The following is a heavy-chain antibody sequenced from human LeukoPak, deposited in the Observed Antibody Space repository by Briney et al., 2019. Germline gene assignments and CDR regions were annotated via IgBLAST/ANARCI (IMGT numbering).Heavy chain of an antibody. CDR1: GLTFSSYG. CDR3: AKDLHYGSGSSHYFDY. J-gene: IGHJ4*02. Sequence: GGSLRLSCAASGLTFSSYGMHWVRQAPGKGLEWVAFIRYDGSNKYYADSVEGRFTISRDNSKNTLYLQMNSLRAEDTAVYYCAKDLHYGSGSSHYFDYWGQGTLVTVSS. D-gene: IGHD3-10*01. CDR2: IRYDGSNK. V-gene: IGHV3-30*02.